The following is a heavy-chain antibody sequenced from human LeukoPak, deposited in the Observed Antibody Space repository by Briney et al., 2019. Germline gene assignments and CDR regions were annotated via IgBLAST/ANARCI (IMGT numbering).Heavy chain of an antibody. CDR2: IYHSGST. Sequence: PSQTLSLTCAVSGGSLSSGGYSWSWIRQPPGKGLEWIGYIYHSGSTYYNPSLKSRVTISVDRSKNQFSLKLSSVTAADTAVYYCARVGKVGRIAVWFDYWGQGTLVTVSS. V-gene: IGHV4-30-2*01. CDR1: GGSLSSGGYS. CDR3: ARVGKVGRIAVWFDY. J-gene: IGHJ4*02. D-gene: IGHD6-19*01.